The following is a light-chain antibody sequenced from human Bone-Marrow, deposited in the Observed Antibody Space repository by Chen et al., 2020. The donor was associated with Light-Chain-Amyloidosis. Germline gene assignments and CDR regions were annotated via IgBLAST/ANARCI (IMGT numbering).Light chain of an antibody. Sequence: YEVTQPPSVSVSPGQTATIPCSGDKLGDQYAWWYQQKPGQSPVLLIYQDDKRPSGIPERFSASKSGTSAFLAISGLRSEDEADYYCAAWDGSLSGYVFGTGTKVIVL. CDR3: AAWDGSLSGYV. CDR1: KLGDQY. V-gene: IGLV3-1*01. J-gene: IGLJ1*01. CDR2: QDD.